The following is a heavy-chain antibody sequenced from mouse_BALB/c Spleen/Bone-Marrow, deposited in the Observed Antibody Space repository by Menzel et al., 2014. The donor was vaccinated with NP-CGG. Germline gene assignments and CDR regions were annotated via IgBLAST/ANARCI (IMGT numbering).Heavy chain of an antibody. V-gene: IGHV7-3*02. CDR3: ARDRGLTYFDY. J-gene: IGHJ2*01. CDR1: GFTFTDYY. CDR2: IRNKANGHTT. D-gene: IGHD2-4*01. Sequence: EVQRVESGGGLVQPGGSLRLSCATSGFTFTDYYMSWVRQPPGKALEWLGFIRNKANGHTTEYSASVKGRFTISRDNSQSILYLQMNTLRAEDSATYYCARDRGLTYFDYWGQGTTLTVSS.